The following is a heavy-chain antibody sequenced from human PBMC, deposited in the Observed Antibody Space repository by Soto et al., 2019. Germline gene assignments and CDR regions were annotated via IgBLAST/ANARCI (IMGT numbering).Heavy chain of an antibody. D-gene: IGHD4-17*01. CDR1: GFTFSGSA. Sequence: GGSLRLSCAASGFTFSGSAMHWVRQASGKGLEWVGRIRSKANSYATAYAASVKGRFTISRDDSKNTAYLQMNSLKTDDTAVYYCTFTTVTTYYYYGMDVWGQGTTVTVSS. J-gene: IGHJ6*02. CDR3: TFTTVTTYYYYGMDV. CDR2: IRSKANSYAT. V-gene: IGHV3-73*01.